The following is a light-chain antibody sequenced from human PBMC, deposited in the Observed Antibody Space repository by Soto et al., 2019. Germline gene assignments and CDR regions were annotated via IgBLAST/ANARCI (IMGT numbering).Light chain of an antibody. CDR2: GAS. V-gene: IGKV3-15*01. CDR3: QQYNNWPPT. Sequence: EIVITQSPATLSVSPGERATLSCRASQSVSSNLAWYQQKPGQAPRLLIYGASTRATGIPARFSGSGSGTEFTLTISSLQSEDFAVYYCQQYNNWPPTFGGGTKVEI. J-gene: IGKJ4*01. CDR1: QSVSSN.